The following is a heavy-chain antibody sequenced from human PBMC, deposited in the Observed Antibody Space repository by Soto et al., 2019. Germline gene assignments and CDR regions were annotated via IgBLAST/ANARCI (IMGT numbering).Heavy chain of an antibody. Sequence: QVQLQQWGAGLLKPSETLSLTCAVYGGSFSGYYWSWIRQPPGKGLEWIGEINHSGSTNYNPSLKSRVTISVDTSKNQFSLKLSSVTAADTAVYYCARGWLRFLGIYYYYYGMDVWGQGTTVTVSS. CDR3: ARGWLRFLGIYYYYYGMDV. D-gene: IGHD3-3*01. CDR1: GGSFSGYY. V-gene: IGHV4-34*01. J-gene: IGHJ6*02. CDR2: INHSGST.